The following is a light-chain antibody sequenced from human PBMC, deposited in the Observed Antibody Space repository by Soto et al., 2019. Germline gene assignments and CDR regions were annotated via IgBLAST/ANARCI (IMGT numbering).Light chain of an antibody. Sequence: QSVLTQHASVSGSPRQSITISCTGTNSDVGSYNLVSWFQQHPGKAPKLVIYEVTKRPSGVSDRFSGSKSGNTASLTISGLQAEDEADYYCFSYAGDSVYVFGTGTKVTVL. CDR1: NSDVGSYNL. V-gene: IGLV2-23*02. CDR3: FSYAGDSVYV. J-gene: IGLJ1*01. CDR2: EVT.